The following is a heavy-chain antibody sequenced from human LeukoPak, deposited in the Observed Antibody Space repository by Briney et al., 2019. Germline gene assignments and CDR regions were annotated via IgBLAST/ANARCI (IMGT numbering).Heavy chain of an antibody. J-gene: IGHJ6*03. Sequence: GGSLRLSCAASGFTFSSYRMNWVRQAPGKGLEWVSSISSSSSYIYYADSVKGRFTTSRENAKSSLYLQMNSLRAEDTAVYYCARVEVVKNMDVWGKGTTVTVSS. CDR2: ISSSSSYI. D-gene: IGHD2-15*01. CDR1: GFTFSSYR. CDR3: ARVEVVKNMDV. V-gene: IGHV3-21*01.